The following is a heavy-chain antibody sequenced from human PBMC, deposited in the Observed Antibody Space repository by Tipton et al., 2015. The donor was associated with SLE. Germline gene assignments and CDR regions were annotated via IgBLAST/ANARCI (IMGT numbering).Heavy chain of an antibody. J-gene: IGHJ4*02. CDR2: IYYSGST. CDR3: ASGREAAVGSFDY. D-gene: IGHD6-13*01. Sequence: TLSLTCTVSGDSISSSNYYWGWIRQSPGKGLKRIGTIYYSGSTYYNPSLKSRVTISVDTSKNQLSLKLNSVTAADTAVYYCASGREAAVGSFDYWGQGTLVTVSS. V-gene: IGHV4-39*01. CDR1: GDSISSSNYY.